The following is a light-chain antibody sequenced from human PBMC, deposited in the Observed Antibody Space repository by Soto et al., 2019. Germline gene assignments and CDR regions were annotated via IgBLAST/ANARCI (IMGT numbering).Light chain of an antibody. CDR2: AAS. J-gene: IGKJ1*01. Sequence: AIRMTQSASSFSASTGDRVTITCRVSQGISSYLAWYQQKPGKAPKLLIYAASTLQSGVPSRFSGSGSGTDFTPTTCCLQSEDCATYHCQQYYSYVWPFGQGTKVQIK. CDR3: QQYYSYVWP. CDR1: QGISSY. V-gene: IGKV1-8*01.